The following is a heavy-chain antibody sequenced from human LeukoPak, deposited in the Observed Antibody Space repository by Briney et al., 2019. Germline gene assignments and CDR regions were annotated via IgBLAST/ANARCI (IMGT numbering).Heavy chain of an antibody. J-gene: IGHJ4*02. CDR2: ISGSGGST. V-gene: IGHV3-23*01. CDR3: AKDLWVAMVRGVKFDY. Sequence: GGSLRHSCAASGSTFSSYAMSWVRQAPGKGLEWVSAISGSGGSTYYADSVKGRFTISRDDSKNTLYLQMNSLRAEDTAVYYCAKDLWVAMVRGVKFDYWGQGTLVTVSS. D-gene: IGHD3-10*01. CDR1: GSTFSSYA.